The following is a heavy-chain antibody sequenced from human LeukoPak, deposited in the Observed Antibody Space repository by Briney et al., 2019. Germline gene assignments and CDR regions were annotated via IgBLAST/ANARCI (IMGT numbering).Heavy chain of an antibody. CDR2: NSDGGGA. J-gene: IGHJ5*02. CDR3: ARDVPHNWFDT. V-gene: IGHV3-74*01. CDR1: GITFGNNW. Sequence: GGSLRLSCAASGITFGNNWMHWVRHGPGKGLVWISRNSDGGGAIYADSVKGRFTVSRDNAKNTLYLQMNSLRAEDTAVYYCARDVPHNWFDTWGQGTLATVSS.